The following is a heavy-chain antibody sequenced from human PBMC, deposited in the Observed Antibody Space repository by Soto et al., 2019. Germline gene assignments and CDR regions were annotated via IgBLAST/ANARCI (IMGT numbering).Heavy chain of an antibody. V-gene: IGHV1-3*01. Sequence: ASVKVSCKASGYTFTSYAMHWVRQAPGQRLEWMGWINAGNGNRKYSQKFQGRVTITRDTSASTAYMELSSLRSEDTAVYYCARGAPVVPAAISSWFDPWGQGXLVTVSS. J-gene: IGHJ5*02. CDR3: ARGAPVVPAAISSWFDP. CDR1: GYTFTSYA. D-gene: IGHD2-2*02. CDR2: INAGNGNR.